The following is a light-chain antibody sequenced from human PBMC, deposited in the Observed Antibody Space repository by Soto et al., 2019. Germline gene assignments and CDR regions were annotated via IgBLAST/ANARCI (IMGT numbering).Light chain of an antibody. CDR2: DDD. CDR3: GSWDSSLSAYV. CDR1: SSNIGGNS. V-gene: IGLV1-51*01. Sequence: QSVLTQPPSVSAAPGQRVTISCSGSSSNIGGNSVSWYQQRPGTAPKLLIYDDDKRRSGIPDRFSGSKSGTSATLGITGFQTGDEADYYCGSWDSSLSAYVFGTGTKVIVL. J-gene: IGLJ1*01.